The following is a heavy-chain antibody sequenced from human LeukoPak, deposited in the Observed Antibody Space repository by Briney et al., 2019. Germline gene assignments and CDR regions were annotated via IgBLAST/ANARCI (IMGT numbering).Heavy chain of an antibody. J-gene: IGHJ4*02. CDR2: MNPNSGNT. CDR3: ARVLPGYYDFWSGYYSDFDY. V-gene: IGHV1-8*01. D-gene: IGHD3-3*01. CDR1: GYTFTSYD. Sequence: ASVKVSCKASGYTFTSYDVNWVRQATGQGLEWMGWMNPNSGNTGLAQKFQGRVTLTRDTSLSTAYMELSSLRSDDTAVYYCARVLPGYYDFWSGYYSDFDYWGQGTLVTVSS.